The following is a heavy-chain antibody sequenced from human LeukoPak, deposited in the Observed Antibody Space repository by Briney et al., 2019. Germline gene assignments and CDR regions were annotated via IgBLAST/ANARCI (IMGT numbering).Heavy chain of an antibody. Sequence: ASVTVSFTASGGTFSIYAISWVRQAPGQGLEWMGGIIPIFGTANYAQKFQGRVTITADESTSTAYMELSSLRSEDTAVYYCAREGLESSGLFDYWGQGTLVTVSS. J-gene: IGHJ4*02. CDR2: IIPIFGTA. CDR3: AREGLESSGLFDY. V-gene: IGHV1-69*13. CDR1: GGTFSIYA. D-gene: IGHD3-22*01.